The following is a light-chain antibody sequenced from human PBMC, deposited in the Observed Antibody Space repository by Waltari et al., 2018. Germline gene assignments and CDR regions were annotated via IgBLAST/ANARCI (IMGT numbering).Light chain of an antibody. CDR1: SSDVGGFNY. V-gene: IGLV2-14*01. Sequence: QSALTQPASVSGSPGQSITISCTGTSSDVGGFNYVSWYQQYPGKAPKLMIFEVSNRPSGVANRVSGSKSGNTASLTISGRQAEDEADYYCSSFTSSSVYVFGTGTKVTVL. CDR3: SSFTSSSVYV. CDR2: EVS. J-gene: IGLJ1*01.